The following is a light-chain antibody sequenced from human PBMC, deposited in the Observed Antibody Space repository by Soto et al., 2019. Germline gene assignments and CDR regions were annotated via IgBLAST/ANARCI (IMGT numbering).Light chain of an antibody. CDR2: DAS. J-gene: IGKJ1*01. CDR3: QQYSSFSPWT. CDR1: QTISNL. V-gene: IGKV1-5*01. Sequence: DIQMTQSPSTLSASVGDRVSITCRASQTISNLLAWYQQKPGKAPNLLIYDASSLERGVPSRFSGSVSGTKFTLTISSLQPDDFATYYCQQYSSFSPWTFGQGTKVDIK.